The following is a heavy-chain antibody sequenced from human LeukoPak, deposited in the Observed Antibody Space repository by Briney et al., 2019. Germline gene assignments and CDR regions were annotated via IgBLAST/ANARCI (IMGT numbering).Heavy chain of an antibody. CDR1: GGSISSSSYY. J-gene: IGHJ4*02. CDR3: ARHQSLIAVAGTVDY. D-gene: IGHD6-19*01. Sequence: PSETLSLTCTVSGGSISSSSYYWGWIRQPPGKGLEWIGSIYYSGSTYYNPSLKSRVTISVDTSKNQFSLKLSSVTAAGTAVYYCARHQSLIAVAGTVDYWGQGTLVTVSS. CDR2: IYYSGST. V-gene: IGHV4-39*01.